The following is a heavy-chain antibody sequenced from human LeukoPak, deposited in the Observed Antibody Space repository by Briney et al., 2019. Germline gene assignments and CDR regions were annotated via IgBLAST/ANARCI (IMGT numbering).Heavy chain of an antibody. J-gene: IGHJ6*02. D-gene: IGHD3-22*01. Sequence: HPGASLRLSCAASGFTFSSYAMSWVRQAPGKGLEWVSAISGSGGSTYYADSVKGRFTISRDHSKNTLYLQMNSLRAEDTAVYYCAKDYYDSSGYYYYYYGMDVWGQGTTVTVSS. CDR2: ISGSGGST. CDR3: AKDYYDSSGYYYYYYGMDV. V-gene: IGHV3-23*01. CDR1: GFTFSSYA.